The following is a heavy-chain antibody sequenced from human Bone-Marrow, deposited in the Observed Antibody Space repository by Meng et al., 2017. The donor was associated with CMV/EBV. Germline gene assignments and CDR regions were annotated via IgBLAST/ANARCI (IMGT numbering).Heavy chain of an antibody. V-gene: IGHV3-21*01. D-gene: IGHD5-24*01. J-gene: IGHJ3*02. Sequence: GESLKISCAASGFTFSSFSMNWVRQAPGKGLEWVSSISSSSGYIYYADSVKGRFTISRDNAKNSLYLQMNSLRAEDTAVYYCARVEMATHTFDIWGQGTMVAFSS. CDR3: ARVEMATHTFDI. CDR1: GFTFSSFS. CDR2: ISSSSGYI.